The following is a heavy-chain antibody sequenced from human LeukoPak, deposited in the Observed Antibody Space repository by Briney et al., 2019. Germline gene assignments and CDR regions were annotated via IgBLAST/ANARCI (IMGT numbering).Heavy chain of an antibody. D-gene: IGHD2-15*01. CDR1: GFTVSSDY. V-gene: IGHV3-66*01. CDR2: VYSGGNT. J-gene: IGHJ4*02. CDR3: ARDLGYCSGGSCYPRGFDY. Sequence: GGSLRLSCTASGFTVSSDYMSWVRQAPGKGLEWVSVVYSGGNTYYADSVKGRFTISRDNSKNTLYLQMNSLRAEDTAVYYCARDLGYCSGGSCYPRGFDYWGQGTLVTVSS.